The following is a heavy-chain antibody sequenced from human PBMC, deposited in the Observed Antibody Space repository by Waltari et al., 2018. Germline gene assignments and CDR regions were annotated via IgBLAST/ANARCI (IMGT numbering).Heavy chain of an antibody. CDR1: GYTFTSYG. J-gene: IGHJ4*02. D-gene: IGHD3-3*01. CDR3: ASSLGWGWSGWYFDY. CDR2: SSTYNGNT. Sequence: QVQLVQSGAEVKKPGASVKVSCKASGYTFTSYGISWVRQAPGKGLEWMGWSSTYNGNTNYAQKLQGRVTMTTDTSTSTAYMELRSLRSDDTAMYYCASSLGWGWSGWYFDYWGQGTLVTVSS. V-gene: IGHV1-18*01.